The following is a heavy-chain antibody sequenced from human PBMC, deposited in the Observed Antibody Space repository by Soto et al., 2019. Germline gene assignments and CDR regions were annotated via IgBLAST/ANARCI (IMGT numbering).Heavy chain of an antibody. D-gene: IGHD1-20*01. V-gene: IGHV1-69*01. J-gene: IGHJ6*02. CDR1: GGTFSTYS. Sequence: QVQLVQSGAEVKKPGSSVKVSCKASGGTFSTYSISWVRQAPGQGIEWMGGSPPIFGTSKYAQNFQGRVTITADESTSTAYMELSSLRSDDTAVYYCARGGRYPKSSSYSGRDVWGQGTTVTVSS. CDR2: SPPIFGTS. CDR3: ARGGRYPKSSSYSGRDV.